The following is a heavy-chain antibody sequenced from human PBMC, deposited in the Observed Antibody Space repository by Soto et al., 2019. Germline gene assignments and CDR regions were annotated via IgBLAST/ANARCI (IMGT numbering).Heavy chain of an antibody. CDR2: ISSSSSYI. D-gene: IGHD6-6*01. J-gene: IGHJ4*02. Sequence: PGGSLRLSCAASGFTFSSYSMNWVRQAPGKGLEWVSSISSSSSYIYYADSVKGRFTISRDNAKNSLYLQMNSLRAEDTAVYYCARATSTSIAATRAPFDYWGQGTLVTVSS. V-gene: IGHV3-21*01. CDR1: GFTFSSYS. CDR3: ARATSTSIAATRAPFDY.